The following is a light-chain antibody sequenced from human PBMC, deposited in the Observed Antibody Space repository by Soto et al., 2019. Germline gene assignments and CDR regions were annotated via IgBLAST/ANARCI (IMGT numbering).Light chain of an antibody. J-gene: IGLJ3*02. CDR2: EVN. CDR1: SSDIGGYNS. Sequence: QSVLTQPPSASGSPGQSVTISCTGTSSDIGGYNSVSWYQQHPGKAPILMIYEVNKRPSGVPDRFSGSKSGYTASLTVSGVQPEDEAFYYCCSCSGGYHYLVFGGGTKVTVL. CDR3: CSCSGGYHYLV. V-gene: IGLV2-8*01.